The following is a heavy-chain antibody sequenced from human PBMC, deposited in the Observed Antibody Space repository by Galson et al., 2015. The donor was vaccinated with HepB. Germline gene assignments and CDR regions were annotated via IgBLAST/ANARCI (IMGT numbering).Heavy chain of an antibody. CDR2: ISSSSSTI. CDR3: AREGDYYYYYGMDV. CDR1: GFTFSSYS. Sequence: SLRLSCAASGFTFSSYSMNWVRQAPGKGLEWVSYISSSSSTIYYADSVKGRFTISRDNAKNSLYLQMNSLRDKDTAVYYCAREGDYYYYYGMDVWGQGTTVTVSS. V-gene: IGHV3-48*02. J-gene: IGHJ6*02.